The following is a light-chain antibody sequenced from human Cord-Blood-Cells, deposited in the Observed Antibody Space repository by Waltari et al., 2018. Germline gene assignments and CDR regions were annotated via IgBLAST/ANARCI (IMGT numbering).Light chain of an antibody. J-gene: IGKJ5*01. V-gene: IGKV3-11*01. CDR3: QQRSNWPIT. CDR2: DAS. Sequence: EIVLTQSPATLTLSPGERATLSCRASQSVSSYFAWYQQKPVQAPRLLIYDASNRATGIPARFSGSGSGTDFTLTISSLEPEDFAVYYCQQRSNWPITFGQGTRLEIK. CDR1: QSVSSY.